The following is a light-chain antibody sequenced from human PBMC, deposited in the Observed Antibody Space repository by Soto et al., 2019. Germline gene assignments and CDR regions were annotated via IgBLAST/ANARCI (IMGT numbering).Light chain of an antibody. Sequence: QSVLTQPPSVSGAPGQRVTISCTGSSSNIGAGYDVHWYQQLPGTAPKLLIYGNSNRPSGVPDRFSGSKSGTSASLAITGLQAEDXXDYYCQSYDSSLSGGGVFGGGTKLTV. CDR3: QSYDSSLSGGGV. CDR2: GNS. J-gene: IGLJ2*01. V-gene: IGLV1-40*01. CDR1: SSNIGAGYD.